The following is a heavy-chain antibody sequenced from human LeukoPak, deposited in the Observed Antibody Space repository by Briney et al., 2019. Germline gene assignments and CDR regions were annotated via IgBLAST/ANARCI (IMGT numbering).Heavy chain of an antibody. J-gene: IGHJ4*02. V-gene: IGHV4-61*02. CDR3: AREADFWSGYYYYFDY. D-gene: IGHD3-3*01. Sequence: PPETLPLTCTVSGGSISSGSYYWSWIRQPAGKGLEWIGRIYTSGSTNYNPSLKSRVTISVDTSKNQFSLKLSSVTAADTAVYYCAREADFWSGYYYYFDYWGQGTLVTVSS. CDR1: GGSISSGSYY. CDR2: IYTSGST.